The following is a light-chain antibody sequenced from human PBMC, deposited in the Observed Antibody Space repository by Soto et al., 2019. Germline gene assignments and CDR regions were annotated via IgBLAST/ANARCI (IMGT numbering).Light chain of an antibody. V-gene: IGKV1-27*01. CDR3: KQYGSSPRT. CDR1: RDITDY. J-gene: IGKJ1*01. Sequence: DIQMTQSPSSLSASVGDRVTITCRASRDITDYLAWYQQKPGQVPKLLISAASTLQSGVPSRFTASGSGTDFTLTIRRLEPEDFAVYYCKQYGSSPRTFGQGTKVDIK. CDR2: AAS.